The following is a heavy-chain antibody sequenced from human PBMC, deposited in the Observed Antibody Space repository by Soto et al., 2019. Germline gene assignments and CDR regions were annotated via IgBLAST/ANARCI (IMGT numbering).Heavy chain of an antibody. J-gene: IGHJ6*02. CDR3: GRAKEYTSSSGLDV. V-gene: IGHV6-1*01. D-gene: IGHD6-6*01. CDR2: TYYRSKWYS. Sequence: SQTLSLTCAIFGESVSTNSATWDWIRQSPSRGLEWLGRTYYRSKWYSDYAVSVKSRITINPDTSKNQFSLHLNSVTPEDTAVYYCGRAKEYTSSSGLDVWGQGTTVTVSS. CDR1: GESVSTNSAT.